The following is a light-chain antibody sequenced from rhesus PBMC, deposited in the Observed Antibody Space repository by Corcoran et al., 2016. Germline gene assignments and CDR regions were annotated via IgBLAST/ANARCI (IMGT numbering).Light chain of an antibody. CDR2: VFS. CDR3: QQYNNWYS. V-gene: IGKV3S9*01. J-gene: IGKJ2*01. CDR1: QSVRNS. Sequence: EVVMTQSPATLSLSPGERATLSCRASQSVRNSVAWYLQKPEEAPRLLSHVFSSRATCIPDRFSGSGSGTDFTITISSLEPEDFAIYYCQQYNNWYSFGQGTKVEIK.